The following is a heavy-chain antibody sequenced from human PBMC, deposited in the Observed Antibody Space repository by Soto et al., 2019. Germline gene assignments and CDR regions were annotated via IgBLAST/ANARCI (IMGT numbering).Heavy chain of an antibody. CDR1: GASVSSGTHF. J-gene: IGHJ6*02. V-gene: IGHV4-61*01. CDR2: IHYRGST. Sequence: QVQLQESGPGLVKPSETLSLTCTVSGASVSSGTHFWSWIRQPPGKGLEWIGNIHYRGSTSYNPSLSGRVTVSLDMSKNPFSLTVTSVTAADTAVYFCARGLRPYCSTTTCPPADVVWGQGTTVTVSS. CDR3: ARGLRPYCSTTTCPPADVV. D-gene: IGHD2-21*01.